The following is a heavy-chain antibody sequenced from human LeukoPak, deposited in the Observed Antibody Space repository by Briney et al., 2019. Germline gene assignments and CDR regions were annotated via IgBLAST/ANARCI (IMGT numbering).Heavy chain of an antibody. V-gene: IGHV3-21*01. CDR2: ISSSSSYI. CDR1: GFTFDNYA. J-gene: IGHJ3*02. D-gene: IGHD2/OR15-2a*01. Sequence: GRSLRLSCAASGFTFDNYAMHWVRQAPGKGLEWVSSISSSSSYIYYADSVKGRFTISRDNAKNSLYLQMNSLRAEDTAVYYCARKNTLGAFDIWGQGTMVTVSS. CDR3: ARKNTLGAFDI.